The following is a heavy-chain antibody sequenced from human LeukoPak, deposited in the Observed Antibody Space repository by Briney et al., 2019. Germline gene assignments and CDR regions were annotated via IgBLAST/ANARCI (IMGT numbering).Heavy chain of an antibody. D-gene: IGHD5-24*01. CDR1: GGSFRGYY. CDR3: ARGGGDGYKLDY. V-gene: IGHV4-34*01. J-gene: IGHJ4*02. CDR2: ISDSGST. Sequence: SETLSLTCAVYGGSFRGYYLNWLRQPPGKGLEWIGEISDSGSTNYNPSLKSRVTISVDTSKNHFSLKLSSVTAADTAVYYCARGGGDGYKLDYWGQGTLVTVSS.